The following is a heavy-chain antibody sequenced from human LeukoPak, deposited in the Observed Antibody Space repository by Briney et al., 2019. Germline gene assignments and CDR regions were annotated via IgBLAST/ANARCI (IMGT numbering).Heavy chain of an antibody. CDR2: VSYSGST. V-gene: IGHV4-39*07. D-gene: IGHD1-26*01. CDR3: ARDNVVDATSGIDY. J-gene: IGHJ4*02. Sequence: GSLRLSCAASGFTFSSYAMTWIRQPPGKGLEWIGSVSYSGSTYYNPSLKSRVTISLDTSKNQFSLKLTSMTAADTAVYFCARDNVVDATSGIDYWGQGTLVTVSS. CDR1: GFTFSSYA.